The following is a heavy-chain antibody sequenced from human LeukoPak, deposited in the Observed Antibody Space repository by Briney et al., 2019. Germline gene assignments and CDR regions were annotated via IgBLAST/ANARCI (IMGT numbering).Heavy chain of an antibody. CDR2: INWNGGST. J-gene: IGHJ4*02. CDR1: GFTFDDYG. CDR3: ARGAGDYYDSSGYYYFDC. V-gene: IGHV3-20*04. Sequence: GGSLRLSCAASGFTFDDYGMSWVRQAPGKGLEWVSGINWNGGSTGYADSVKGRFTISRDNAKNSLYLQMNSLRAEDTALYYCARGAGDYYDSSGYYYFDCWGQGTLVTVSS. D-gene: IGHD3-22*01.